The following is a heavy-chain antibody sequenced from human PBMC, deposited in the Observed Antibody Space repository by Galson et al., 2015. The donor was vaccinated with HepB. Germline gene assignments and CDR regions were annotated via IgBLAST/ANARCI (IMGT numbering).Heavy chain of an antibody. CDR1: GDSVSSNSAA. CDR2: TYYRSKWYN. J-gene: IGHJ1*01. Sequence: CAISGDSVSSNSAAWNWIRQSPPRGLEWLGRTYYRSKWYNDYAVSVKSRITINPDTSKNQFSLQLNSVTPEDTAVYYCARDLLGPRREYFQHWGQGTLVTVSS. D-gene: IGHD2-21*01. CDR3: ARDLLGPRREYFQH. V-gene: IGHV6-1*01.